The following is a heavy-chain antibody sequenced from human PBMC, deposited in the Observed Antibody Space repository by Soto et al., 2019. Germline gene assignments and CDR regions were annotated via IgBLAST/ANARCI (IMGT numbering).Heavy chain of an antibody. J-gene: IGHJ4*02. CDR3: VAEKLLPFDY. V-gene: IGHV3-64D*06. D-gene: IGHD2-15*01. CDR1: GFTVSVYK. CDR2: IGTDGTT. Sequence: GGSLRLSCSTSGFTVSVYKMHWVRQAPGKGLEYVSGIGTDGTTSYADSVKGRFTISRDNSKNTLYFQMNSLRPEDTAVYYCVAEKLLPFDYWGQGTLVTVSS.